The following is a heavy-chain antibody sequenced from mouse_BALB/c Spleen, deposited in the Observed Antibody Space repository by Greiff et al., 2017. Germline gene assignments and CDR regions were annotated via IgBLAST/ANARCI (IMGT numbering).Heavy chain of an antibody. Sequence: VQLKESGGGLVKPGGSLKLSCAASGFTFSSYAMSWVRQSPEKRLEWVAEISSGGSYTYYPDTVTGRFTISRDNAKNTLYLEMSSLRSEDTAMYYCARVGNYVDYFDYWGQGTTLTVSS. D-gene: IGHD2-1*01. J-gene: IGHJ2*01. CDR3: ARVGNYVDYFDY. V-gene: IGHV5-9-4*01. CDR2: ISSGGSYT. CDR1: GFTFSSYA.